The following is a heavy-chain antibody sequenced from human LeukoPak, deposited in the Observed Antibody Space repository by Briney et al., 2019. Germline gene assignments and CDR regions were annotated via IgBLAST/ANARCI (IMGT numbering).Heavy chain of an antibody. CDR1: GRSISRSY. D-gene: IGHD4-17*01. J-gene: IGHJ1*01. Sequence: AETLSLTGTVSGRSISRSYWRWNRQPRGKGREWIRYIYYSGSTNSNPSLKSRVTTSVDTSKNQFSLKLSSVTAADTAVYYCARGPDGDYGYFQHWGQGTLVTASS. CDR3: ARGPDGDYGYFQH. V-gene: IGHV4-59*01. CDR2: IYYSGST.